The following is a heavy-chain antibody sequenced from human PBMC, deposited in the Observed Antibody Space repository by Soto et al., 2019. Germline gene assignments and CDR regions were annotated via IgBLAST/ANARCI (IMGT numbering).Heavy chain of an antibody. D-gene: IGHD6-19*01. J-gene: IGHJ5*02. CDR1: GFTFSDFY. CDR2: ISSTGADV. Sequence: QVQLVESGGGLVEPGGSLRLSCTASGFTFSDFYMFWIRQAPGKGPEWVSFISSTGADVYYADSLGGRFTVSRDNDKNVLFLQMGSLRVEDTGRYYCARPGPSGGFDPWGQGTLVSVSS. V-gene: IGHV3-11*01. CDR3: ARPGPSGGFDP.